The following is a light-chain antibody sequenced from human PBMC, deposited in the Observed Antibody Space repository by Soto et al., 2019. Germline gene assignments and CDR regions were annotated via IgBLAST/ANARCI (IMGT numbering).Light chain of an antibody. CDR3: QQYNNWPRT. CDR1: RSLDSGQ. CDR2: DAF. V-gene: IGKV3D-15*01. Sequence: EIVLTQSPGTLSLSPWESATLSCRASRSLDSGQLAWYQQKVGRAPRLLIHDAFMRATGIPDRFSGSGSGTEFTLTISSLQSEDFAVYFCQQYNNWPRTFGQGTKVDIK. J-gene: IGKJ1*01.